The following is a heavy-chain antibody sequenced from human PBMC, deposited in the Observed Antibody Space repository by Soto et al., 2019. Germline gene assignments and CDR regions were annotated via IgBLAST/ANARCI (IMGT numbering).Heavy chain of an antibody. CDR3: ASSSSWYSPLYYGMDV. CDR2: IDPGDSYT. D-gene: IGHD6-13*01. CDR1: GYSFTSYW. V-gene: IGHV5-10-1*01. Sequence: PGESLKISCKGSGYSFTSYWISWVRQMPGKGLEWMGRIDPGDSYTNYSPSFQGHVTISADKSISTAYLQWSSLKASDTAMYYCASSSSWYSPLYYGMDVWGQGTTVTVSS. J-gene: IGHJ6*02.